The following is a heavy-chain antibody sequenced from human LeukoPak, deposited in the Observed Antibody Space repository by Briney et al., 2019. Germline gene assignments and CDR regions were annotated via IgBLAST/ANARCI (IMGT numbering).Heavy chain of an antibody. V-gene: IGHV4-59*11. D-gene: IGHD4-17*01. CDR1: DDSFSTHY. CDR2: ISSIGTT. Sequence: SETLSLTCSVSDDSFSTHYWTWIRQPPGKGLEWIGYISSIGTTNYNPSLKSRVTISVDTSKKRFSLKMTSVTAADTAVYYCARDPTAVTKGFDIWGQGTMVTVSS. CDR3: ARDPTAVTKGFDI. J-gene: IGHJ3*02.